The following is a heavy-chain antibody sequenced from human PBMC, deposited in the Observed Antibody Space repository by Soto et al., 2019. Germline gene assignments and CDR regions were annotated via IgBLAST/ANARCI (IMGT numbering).Heavy chain of an antibody. D-gene: IGHD3-3*01. CDR2: IDSSGLT. J-gene: IGHJ4*02. CDR1: GGSISTYY. Sequence: QGQLQESGPGLVKPSETLSLTCSVSGGSISTYYCNWIRQPAGKGLEWIGRIDSSGLTNYSPSLKSRATMSVDTSKNQFSLKLTSVTAADTAVYYCARGGHDFWSGPFDYWGQGTLATVSS. CDR3: ARGGHDFWSGPFDY. V-gene: IGHV4-4*07.